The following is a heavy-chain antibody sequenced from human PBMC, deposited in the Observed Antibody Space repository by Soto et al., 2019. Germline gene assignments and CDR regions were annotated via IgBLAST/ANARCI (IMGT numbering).Heavy chain of an antibody. J-gene: IGHJ3*02. V-gene: IGHV1-46*01. D-gene: IGHD3-22*01. CDR2: INPSGGST. CDR3: ARENPYYYDSRGPSDI. Sequence: QVQLVQSGAEVRKPGASVKVSCKASGYTFTSNYMHWVRQAPGQGLEWMGIINPSGGSTNYAQKFQGRVTMTRDTSTSTVYMELSSLRSEDTAVYYCARENPYYYDSRGPSDIWGQGTMVTVSS. CDR1: GYTFTSNY.